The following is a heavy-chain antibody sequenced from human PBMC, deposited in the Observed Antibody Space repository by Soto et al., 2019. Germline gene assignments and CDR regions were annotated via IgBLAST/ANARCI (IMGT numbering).Heavy chain of an antibody. D-gene: IGHD6-19*01. J-gene: IGHJ5*02. Sequence: QVQLVQSGAEVKKPGASVKVSCKASGYTFTGYYMHWVRQAPGQGLEWMGWINPNSGGTNCAQKFQGWVTMTRDTSISTAYMELSRLRSDDTAVYYCARASYSIGWRGKNDNWFDPWGQGTLVTVSS. CDR3: ARASYSIGWRGKNDNWFDP. V-gene: IGHV1-2*04. CDR2: INPNSGGT. CDR1: GYTFTGYY.